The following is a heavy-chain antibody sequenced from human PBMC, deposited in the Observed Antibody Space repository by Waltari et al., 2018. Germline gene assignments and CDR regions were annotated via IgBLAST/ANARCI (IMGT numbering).Heavy chain of an antibody. CDR3: APPRQWTFDS. D-gene: IGHD6-19*01. CDR1: GCSVSDFV. V-gene: IGHV3-33*08. CDR2: IWHYVTNK. Sequence: VYLVESGGGLATPGGSLRLSWEASGCSVSDFVMNWVRQAPGQGLESLAFIWHYVTNKYYADSVKGRFTVSRDNSKNTMYLQMTSLRVEDTAVYYCAPPRQWTFDSWGQGALVTVSS. J-gene: IGHJ4*02.